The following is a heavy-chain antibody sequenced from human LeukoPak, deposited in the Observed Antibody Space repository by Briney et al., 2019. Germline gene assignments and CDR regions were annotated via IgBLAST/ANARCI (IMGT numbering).Heavy chain of an antibody. D-gene: IGHD6-13*01. V-gene: IGHV1-8*01. CDR2: MNPNSGDT. Sequence: ASVKVPCEASGYTFSSYDINWVRQATGQGLEWIGWMNPNSGDTGYAQKFQDRVTMTRNTPINTAYMELSSLRSEDTGVYYCARGPPGSSSSDYWGQGTLVTVS. CDR1: GYTFSSYD. CDR3: ARGPPGSSSSDY. J-gene: IGHJ4*02.